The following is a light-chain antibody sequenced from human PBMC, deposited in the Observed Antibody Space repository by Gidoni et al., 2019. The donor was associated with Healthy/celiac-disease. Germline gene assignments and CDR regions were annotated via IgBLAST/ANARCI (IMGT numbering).Light chain of an antibody. Sequence: EIVMTPSPATLSVSPGESATLSCMASQSVSSNLAWYQQKPGQAPRLLLYGASTRATGIPARFSGSGSGTEFTLTISSLQSEDFAVYYCQQYNNWPSWTFGEGTKVEIK. CDR2: GAS. J-gene: IGKJ1*01. V-gene: IGKV3-15*01. CDR3: QQYNNWPSWT. CDR1: QSVSSN.